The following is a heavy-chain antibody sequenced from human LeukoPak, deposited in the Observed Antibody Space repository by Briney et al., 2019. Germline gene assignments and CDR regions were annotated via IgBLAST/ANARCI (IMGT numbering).Heavy chain of an antibody. CDR2: ISYDGSNK. CDR3: AKGSAYSSGCYFFDY. D-gene: IGHD6-19*01. CDR1: GFTFSSYG. J-gene: IGHJ4*02. V-gene: IGHV3-30*18. Sequence: PGGSLRLSCAASGFTFSSYGMHWVRQAPGKGLEWVAVISYDGSNKYYADSVKGRFTISRDNSKNTLYLQMNSLRAEDTAVYYCAKGSAYSSGCYFFDYWGQGTLVTVSS.